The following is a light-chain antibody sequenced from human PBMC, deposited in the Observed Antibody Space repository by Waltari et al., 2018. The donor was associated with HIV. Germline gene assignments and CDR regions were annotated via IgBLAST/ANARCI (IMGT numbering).Light chain of an antibody. V-gene: IGLV2-14*03. Sequence: QSALTQPASVSGSPGQSITISCIGSSSDVGAYESVSWYQHHPGKAPKLLIYAVTHRPSGISARFSGSKSGNTASLTISGLQADDEADYYCGSYTTTSTLGVFGGGTKLTVL. CDR2: AVT. CDR1: SSDVGAYES. CDR3: GSYTTTSTLGV. J-gene: IGLJ2*01.